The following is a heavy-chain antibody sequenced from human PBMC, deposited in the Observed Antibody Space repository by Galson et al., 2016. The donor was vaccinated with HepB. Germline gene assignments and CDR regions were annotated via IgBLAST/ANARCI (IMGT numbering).Heavy chain of an antibody. Sequence: SLRLSCAASGFSVRRNYMTWVRQAPGKGLEWVSSIYSDGRTYYADSVQGRFTISRDNSKNTLFLQMNGLRADDTAVYYCATDIYEGAMDAWGKGTTVTGSA. CDR2: IYSDGRT. J-gene: IGHJ6*04. V-gene: IGHV3-53*01. CDR3: ATDIYEGAMDA. CDR1: GFSVRRNY. D-gene: IGHD5/OR15-5a*01.